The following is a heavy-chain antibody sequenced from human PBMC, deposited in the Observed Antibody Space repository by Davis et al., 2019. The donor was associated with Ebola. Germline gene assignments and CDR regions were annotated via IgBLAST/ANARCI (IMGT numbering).Heavy chain of an antibody. CDR3: ATDRNWDFDY. CDR1: GFTLSNDA. Sequence: GGSLRLSCVASGFTLSNDAMSWVRQAPGKGLEWVSGLSGSGAMTYYADSVRGRFTISRDNSKNTLYLQMNSLRDEDTAVYYCATDRNWDFDYWGQGTLVTVSS. D-gene: IGHD7-27*01. CDR2: LSGSGAMT. V-gene: IGHV3-23*01. J-gene: IGHJ4*02.